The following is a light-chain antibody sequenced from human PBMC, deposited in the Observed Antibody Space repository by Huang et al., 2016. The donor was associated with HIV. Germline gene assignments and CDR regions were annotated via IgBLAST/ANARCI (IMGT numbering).Light chain of an antibody. CDR3: QQRSNWPGT. J-gene: IGKJ1*01. CDR2: DAS. CDR1: QSVSSY. Sequence: EIVLTQSPATLSLSPGERATLSCRASQSVSSYLAWYQQNPGQAPRLLIYDASNRATGIPARFSGSGSGTDFTLTIGSLEPEDFAVYYCQQRSNWPGTFGQGTKVEIK. V-gene: IGKV3-11*01.